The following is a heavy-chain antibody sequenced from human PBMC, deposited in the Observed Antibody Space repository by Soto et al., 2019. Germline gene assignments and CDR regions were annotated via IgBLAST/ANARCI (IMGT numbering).Heavy chain of an antibody. CDR1: GGSVSSSSYY. CDR2: VYYSGST. J-gene: IGHJ4*02. Sequence: PSETLSLTCTVSGGSVSSSSYYWGWVRQPPGKGLEWIGSVYYSGSTYYNPSLESQVTISVDKSKNQFSLKLMSLSAADTAVYFCGRVEGWATLPYYFAYGGRGALVPVSS. D-gene: IGHD2-15*01. V-gene: IGHV4-39*01. CDR3: GRVEGWATLPYYFAY.